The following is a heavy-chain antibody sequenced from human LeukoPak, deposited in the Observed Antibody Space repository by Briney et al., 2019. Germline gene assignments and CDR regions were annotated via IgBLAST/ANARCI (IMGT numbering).Heavy chain of an antibody. CDR2: ILYDGRNE. V-gene: IGHV3-30*03. CDR3: ARGSEVATGAFDI. CDR1: GFTFSNFA. J-gene: IGHJ3*02. Sequence: GGSLRLSCAASGFTFSNFAIHWVRQAPGKGLEWVAVILYDGRNEYYGDSVEGRFTISRDNSKNTVYLEMNSLRAEDTAVYYCARGSEVATGAFDIWGQGTMVTVSS. D-gene: IGHD2-15*01.